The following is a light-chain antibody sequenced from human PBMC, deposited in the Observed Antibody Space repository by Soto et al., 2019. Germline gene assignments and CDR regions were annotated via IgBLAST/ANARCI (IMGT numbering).Light chain of an antibody. CDR1: QSISRN. J-gene: IGKJ1*01. CDR3: QQYNNWPLT. CDR2: AAS. V-gene: IGKV3-15*01. Sequence: EIVLTQSPGTLSFSPGERVTLSCRASQSISRNLAWYQQKPGQAPRLLIYAASTRATGLPARFSGSGSGTEFTLTISSLQSEDFAVYSCQQYNNWPLTFGQGTKVDIK.